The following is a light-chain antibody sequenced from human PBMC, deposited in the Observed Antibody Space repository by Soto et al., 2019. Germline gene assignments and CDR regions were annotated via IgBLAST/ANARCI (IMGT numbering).Light chain of an antibody. CDR1: QSLSNW. CDR3: QQYTSYYT. J-gene: IGKJ2*01. CDR2: KAS. Sequence: DIQMTQSPSTLSASVGDRVTITCRASQSLSNWLAWYQQKPGKAPKLLIYKASTLQSGVPSRFSGSGSGADFTLTISGLQPDDFGTYYCQQYTSYYTFGEGTKLEIK. V-gene: IGKV1-5*03.